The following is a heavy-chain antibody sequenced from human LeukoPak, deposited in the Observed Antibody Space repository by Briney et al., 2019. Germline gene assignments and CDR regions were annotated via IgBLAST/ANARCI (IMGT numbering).Heavy chain of an antibody. CDR3: ARSYYGSGSYYYFDY. V-gene: IGHV4-30-2*06. Sequence: SQTLSLTCTVSGGSISSGGYYWSWIRQSPGKGLEWIGYIYHSGSTYYNPSLKSRVTISVDTSKNQFSLKLSSVTAADTAVYYCARSYYGSGSYYYFDYWGQGTLVTVSS. CDR1: GGSISSGGYY. CDR2: IYHSGST. J-gene: IGHJ4*02. D-gene: IGHD3-10*01.